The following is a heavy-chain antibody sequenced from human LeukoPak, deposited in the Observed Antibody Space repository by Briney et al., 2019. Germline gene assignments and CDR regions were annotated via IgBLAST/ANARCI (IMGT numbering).Heavy chain of an antibody. CDR1: GFTVSSSY. CDR2: FYRGDST. D-gene: IGHD4-17*01. V-gene: IGHV3-53*01. Sequence: PGGSLRLSCAASGFTVSSSYMYWVRQAPGKGLEWVSFFYRGDSTYYAESVRGRFTISRDNSKNTLYLQMNSLRAEDTAVYYCARALYGGYGPEVYYYYGMDVWGQGTTVTVSS. CDR3: ARALYGGYGPEVYYYYGMDV. J-gene: IGHJ6*02.